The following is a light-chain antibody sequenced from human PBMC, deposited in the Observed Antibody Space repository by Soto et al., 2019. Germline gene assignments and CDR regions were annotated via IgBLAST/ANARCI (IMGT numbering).Light chain of an antibody. J-gene: IGLJ1*01. CDR2: EVT. CDR1: SGDIGGYDY. CDR3: SSYAGSINPYV. Sequence: QSALTQPPSASGSPGQSVTISCTGTSGDIGGYDYVSWYQQHPGKAPKLMIYEVTKRPLGVPDRFSGSKSGNTASLTVSGLQAEDDADYFCSSYAGSINPYVFGTGTKLTVL. V-gene: IGLV2-8*01.